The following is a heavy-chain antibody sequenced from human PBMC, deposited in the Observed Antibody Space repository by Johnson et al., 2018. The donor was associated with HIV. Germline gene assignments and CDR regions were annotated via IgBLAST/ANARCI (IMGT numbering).Heavy chain of an antibody. D-gene: IGHD3-3*01. CDR2: ISYDGSNK. CDR1: GFTFSSYA. CDR3: ASFPTGRFTIFGVTQGAFDI. Sequence: QVQLVESGGGVVQPGRSLRLSCAASGFTFSSYAMHWVRQAPGKGLEWVAVISYDGSNKYYADSVKGRFTISRDNSKNTLYLQINSLRAEDTAVYYCASFPTGRFTIFGVTQGAFDIWGQGTMVTVSS. J-gene: IGHJ3*02. V-gene: IGHV3-30-3*01.